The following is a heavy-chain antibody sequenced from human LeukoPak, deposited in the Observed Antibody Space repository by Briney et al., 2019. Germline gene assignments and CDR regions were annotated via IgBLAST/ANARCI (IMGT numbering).Heavy chain of an antibody. CDR2: IYDGGFT. Sequence: PGGSLRLSCAASGFTVSSNYMAWVRQAPGKGLEWVSVIYDGGFTDYTDSVKGRFTISRDNSKNTLYLQMNSLRAEDTAVYYCAKGGRFGDDYWGQGTLVTVSS. CDR3: AKGGRFGDDY. D-gene: IGHD3-10*01. V-gene: IGHV3-66*01. J-gene: IGHJ4*02. CDR1: GFTVSSNY.